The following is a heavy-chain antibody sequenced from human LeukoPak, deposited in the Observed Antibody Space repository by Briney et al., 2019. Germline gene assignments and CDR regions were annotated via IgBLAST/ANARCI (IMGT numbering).Heavy chain of an antibody. D-gene: IGHD6-19*01. J-gene: IGHJ5*02. CDR1: GFTFSSYA. Sequence: GGSLRLSCSASGFTFSSYAMHWVRQAPGKGLEYVSAISSNGGSTYYADSVKGRFTISRDNSKNTLYLHMSSLRAEDTAVYYCVKGIAVAPGGWFDPWGQGTLVTVSS. CDR3: VKGIAVAPGGWFDP. CDR2: ISSNGGST. V-gene: IGHV3-64D*06.